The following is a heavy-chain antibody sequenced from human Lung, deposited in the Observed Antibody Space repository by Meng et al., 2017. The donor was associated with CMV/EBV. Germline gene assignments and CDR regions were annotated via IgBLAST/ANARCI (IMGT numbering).Heavy chain of an antibody. V-gene: IGHV3-9*01. CDR3: AKVLFTGSWPGGHFDY. CDR2: FGWENAGG. CDR1: GFNIDDYS. J-gene: IGHJ4*01. Sequence: LSLTCAISGFNIDDYSIHWFRQPPGKGLEWVSGFGWENAGGGNTDSVKGKFTISSDSAEKSLFLQMNSLRPENTAFYYCAKVLFTGSWPGGHFDYWGQGTQVTVSS. D-gene: IGHD6-13*01.